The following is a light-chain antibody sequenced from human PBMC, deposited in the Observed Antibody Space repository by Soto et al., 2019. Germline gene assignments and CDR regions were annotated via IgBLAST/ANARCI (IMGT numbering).Light chain of an antibody. V-gene: IGKV3-20*01. Sequence: SVLTQSPGTLSLSPGESATLSCRASQSVSSNSLAWYRRNPGQPPSLLIYGTSTRATDIPRRFSGSGSGTDFTLTITRREPEDFAVYFCQQYGDSPPTFGQGTKVEVK. CDR1: QSVSSNS. CDR3: QQYGDSPPT. J-gene: IGKJ1*01. CDR2: GTS.